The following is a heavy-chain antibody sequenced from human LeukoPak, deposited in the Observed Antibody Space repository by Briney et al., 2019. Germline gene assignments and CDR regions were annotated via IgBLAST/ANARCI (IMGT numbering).Heavy chain of an antibody. CDR3: AREGPFVGATKTNWFDP. Sequence: ASVKVSCKASGYTFTGSYMHWVRQAPGQGLEWMGWINPNSGGTNYAQKFQGRVTMTRDTSISTAYMELSRLRSDDTAVYYCAREGPFVGATKTNWFDPWGQGTLVTVSS. CDR1: GYTFTGSY. J-gene: IGHJ5*02. D-gene: IGHD1-26*01. CDR2: INPNSGGT. V-gene: IGHV1-2*02.